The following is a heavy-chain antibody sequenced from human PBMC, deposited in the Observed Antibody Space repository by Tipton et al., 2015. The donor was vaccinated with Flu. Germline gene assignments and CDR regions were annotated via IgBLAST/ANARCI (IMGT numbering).Heavy chain of an antibody. CDR2: VSAYNGNT. CDR3: TRVSEDYGSSDYYPGLDY. D-gene: IGHD3-22*01. V-gene: IGHV1-18*04. CDR1: GYTFNNYG. Sequence: QSGPEVKKPGASVRVSCKTTGYTFNNYGINRVRQAPGQGLEWMGRVSAYNGNTNYAQIVQGRVTLTTDTSTRTAYIELMSLRSDDTAVYYCTRVSEDYGSSDYYPGLDYCGQGMLVTVSS. J-gene: IGHJ4*02.